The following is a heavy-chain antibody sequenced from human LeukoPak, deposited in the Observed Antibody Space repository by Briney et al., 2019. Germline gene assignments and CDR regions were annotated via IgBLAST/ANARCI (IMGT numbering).Heavy chain of an antibody. D-gene: IGHD5-18*01. CDR1: GFTFSSYW. Sequence: GPXRLSCAASGFTFSSYWMSWVRQARGKGGEWVANIKQDGSEKYYVDSVKGRFTISRDNAKNSLYLQMNSLRAEDTAVYYCARRGYSYGLDSWGQGTLVTVSS. J-gene: IGHJ4*02. CDR2: IKQDGSEK. V-gene: IGHV3-7*01. CDR3: ARRGYSYGLDS.